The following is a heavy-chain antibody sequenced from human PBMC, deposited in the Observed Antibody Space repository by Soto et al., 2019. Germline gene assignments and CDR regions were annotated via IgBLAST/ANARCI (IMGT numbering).Heavy chain of an antibody. V-gene: IGHV3-49*05. J-gene: IGHJ4*02. D-gene: IGHD2-2*01. Sequence: EVQLVESGGGLVKPGRSLRLSCTTSGFTVGDHDMSWLRQAPGKGLEWLGFIRGKAYGGTTEYAASVKGRFAMSRDDSQGIVYLQMNTLKAEDTAVYYCARVSCTSTSCYYLFDFWGQGSLVTVSS. CDR2: IRGKAYGGTT. CDR1: GFTVGDHD. CDR3: ARVSCTSTSCYYLFDF.